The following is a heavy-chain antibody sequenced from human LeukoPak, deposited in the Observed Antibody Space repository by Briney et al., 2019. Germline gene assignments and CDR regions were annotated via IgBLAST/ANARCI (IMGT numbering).Heavy chain of an antibody. D-gene: IGHD1-26*01. CDR2: ISWNSGSI. CDR3: AKGRMVGATFDY. Sequence: GGSLRLSCAASGFTFDDYAMHWVRHAPGKGLEWVSGISWNSGSIGYADSVKGRFTISRDNAKNSLYLQMNSLRAEDTALYYCAKGRMVGATFDYWGQGTLVTVSS. J-gene: IGHJ4*02. V-gene: IGHV3-9*01. CDR1: GFTFDDYA.